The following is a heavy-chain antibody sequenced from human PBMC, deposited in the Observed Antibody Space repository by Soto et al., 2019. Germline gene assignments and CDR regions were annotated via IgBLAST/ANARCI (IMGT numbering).Heavy chain of an antibody. V-gene: IGHV1-3*01. Sequence: ASVKVSCKASGYTFTSYGIHWVRQAPGQRLEWTGWINAGNGNTKYSEKFQGRVTITRDTSASTAYLELSSLRSEDTAVYYCARHPNDSSAYYHHYYYGMDVWGQGTTVTVYS. J-gene: IGHJ6*02. CDR2: INAGNGNT. CDR3: ARHPNDSSAYYHHYYYGMDV. CDR1: GYTFTSYG. D-gene: IGHD3-22*01.